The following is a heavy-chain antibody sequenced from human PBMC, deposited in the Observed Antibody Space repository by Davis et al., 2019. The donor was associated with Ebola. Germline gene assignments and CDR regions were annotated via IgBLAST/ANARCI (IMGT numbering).Heavy chain of an antibody. Sequence: MPGGSLRLSCTVSGGSISSYYRSWIRQPPGKGLEWIGYIYYSGSTNYNPSLKSRVTISVDTSKNQFSLKLSSVTAADTAVYYCARVGYDFWSGYYSGNWFDPWGQGTLVTVSS. CDR3: ARVGYDFWSGYYSGNWFDP. V-gene: IGHV4-59*01. CDR1: GGSISSYY. CDR2: IYYSGST. J-gene: IGHJ5*02. D-gene: IGHD3-3*01.